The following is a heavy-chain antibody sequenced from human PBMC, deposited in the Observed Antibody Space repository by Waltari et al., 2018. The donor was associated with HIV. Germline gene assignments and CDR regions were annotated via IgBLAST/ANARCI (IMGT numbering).Heavy chain of an antibody. CDR1: GFTLSDHY. CDR2: SRSNANGYTT. Sequence: EVQLVESGGGLVQPGGSLRLSCAASGFTLSDHYMDWVRQAPGKGLECVGRSRSNANGYTTEYAASVEGRFSIARDEASNSAYLQMNSLKTEDTAVYFCGRGAAGSVSDYWGPGTLVTVSS. CDR3: GRGAAGSVSDY. V-gene: IGHV3-72*01. J-gene: IGHJ4*02. D-gene: IGHD2-15*01.